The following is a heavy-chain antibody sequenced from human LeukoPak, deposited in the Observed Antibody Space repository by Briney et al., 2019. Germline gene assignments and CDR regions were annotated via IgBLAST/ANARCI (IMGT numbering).Heavy chain of an antibody. CDR2: IYYSGST. CDR1: GGSISSYC. Sequence: PSETLSLTCTVSGGSISSYCWSWIRQPPGKGLEWIGYIYYSGSTNYNPSLKSRVTISVDTSKNQFSLKLSSVTAADTAVYYCARDFRETQRRSTRRYYYYYMDVWGKGTTVTVSS. D-gene: IGHD3-10*01. V-gene: IGHV4-59*12. CDR3: ARDFRETQRRSTRRYYYYYMDV. J-gene: IGHJ6*03.